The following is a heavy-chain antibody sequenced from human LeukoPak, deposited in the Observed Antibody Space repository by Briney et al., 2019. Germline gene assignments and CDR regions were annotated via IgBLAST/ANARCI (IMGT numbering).Heavy chain of an antibody. CDR3: ARVFYSSSSRYFFDS. J-gene: IGHJ4*02. Sequence: SETLSLTCIVSGGSVSVYYWSWIRQPPGKGLEWIGYIYYIGSANYNPSLKSRVTISVDTSKNQFSLKLSSVTAADTAVYYCARVFYSSSSRYFFDSWGQGTLVTVPS. CDR1: GGSVSVYY. CDR2: IYYIGSA. V-gene: IGHV4-59*02. D-gene: IGHD6-6*01.